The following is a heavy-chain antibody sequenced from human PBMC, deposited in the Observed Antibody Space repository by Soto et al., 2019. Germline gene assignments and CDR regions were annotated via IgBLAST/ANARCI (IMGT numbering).Heavy chain of an antibody. CDR2: IIPIFGTA. V-gene: IGHV1-69*13. CDR1: GCTFSSYA. CDR3: ARLNQYQLLFGTKIYGMDV. J-gene: IGHJ6*02. Sequence: ASVKVSCKAAGCTFSSYAISWVRQAPGQGLEWMGGIIPIFGTATYAQKFQGRVTITADESTSTAYMELSSLRSEDTAVYYCARLNQYQLLFGTKIYGMDVWGQGTTVTVSS. D-gene: IGHD2-2*01.